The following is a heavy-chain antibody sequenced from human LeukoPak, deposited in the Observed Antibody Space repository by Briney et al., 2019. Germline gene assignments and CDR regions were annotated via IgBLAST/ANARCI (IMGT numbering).Heavy chain of an antibody. V-gene: IGHV3-23*01. J-gene: IGHJ6*02. CDR2: ITGSGAST. D-gene: IGHD3-3*01. Sequence: GGSLRLSCAASGFTFSSHAMGWVRQAPGKGLEWVSTITGSGASTYYGDSVKGRFTISRDNSKNTLYLQMNRLRAEDTAVYYCAKDGGGSLEWLPPMDVWGQGTTVTVSS. CDR1: GFTFSSHA. CDR3: AKDGGGSLEWLPPMDV.